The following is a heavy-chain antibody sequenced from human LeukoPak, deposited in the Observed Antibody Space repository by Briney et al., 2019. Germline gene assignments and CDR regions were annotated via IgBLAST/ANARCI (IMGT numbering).Heavy chain of an antibody. CDR1: GGSISSGSYY. J-gene: IGHJ3*02. CDR3: ARADGGSTRMRALDI. V-gene: IGHV4-61*02. D-gene: IGHD4-23*01. Sequence: SETLSLTCTVSGGSISSGSYYWSWIRQPAGKGLEWIGRIYTSGSTNYNPSLKSRVTISVDTSKNQFSLKLSSVTAADTAVYYCARADGGSTRMRALDIWGQGTMVTVSS. CDR2: IYTSGST.